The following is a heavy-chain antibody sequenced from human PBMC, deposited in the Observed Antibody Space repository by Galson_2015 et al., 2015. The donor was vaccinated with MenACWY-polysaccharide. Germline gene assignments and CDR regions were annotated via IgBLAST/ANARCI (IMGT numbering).Heavy chain of an antibody. Sequence: SLRLSCAASGFTFSTFTMHWVRQAPGKGLEWVAVISNDGSNKYYADSVKGRFTISRDNSKNTLYLQMNSLRAEDTAVYYCARGGSTDYYGSGMYYKFDSWGQGTLVTASS. D-gene: IGHD3-10*01. J-gene: IGHJ4*02. CDR2: ISNDGSNK. CDR1: GFTFSTFT. CDR3: ARGGSTDYYGSGMYYKFDS. V-gene: IGHV3-30*04.